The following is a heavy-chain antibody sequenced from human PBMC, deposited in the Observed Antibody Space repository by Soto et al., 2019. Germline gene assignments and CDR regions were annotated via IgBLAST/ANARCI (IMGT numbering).Heavy chain of an antibody. CDR2: IYYSGSI. CDR3: ARVWGGAFDF. CDR1: GGSISRYY. V-gene: IGHV4-59*01. J-gene: IGHJ3*01. D-gene: IGHD3-10*01. Sequence: QVQLQESGPGLVKPSETLSLTCTVSGGSISRYYWSWIRQPPGKGLEWIGYIYYSGSINYNPSLKSRVTISVDTSKNQFSLKLSSVTAADTAVYYCARVWGGAFDFWGQGTMVTVSS.